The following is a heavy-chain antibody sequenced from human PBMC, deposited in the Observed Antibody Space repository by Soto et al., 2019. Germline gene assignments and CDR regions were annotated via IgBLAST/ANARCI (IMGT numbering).Heavy chain of an antibody. D-gene: IGHD2-8*01. CDR1: GFTFSSYA. J-gene: IGHJ4*02. CDR2: ISSISHSI. V-gene: IGHV3-23*01. Sequence: GGSLRVSYAASGFTFSSYAMSWVRQAPGKGLEWVSGISSISHSIYYADSVKGRFTISRDNSKNTLFLQMDSLRAEDTAVYYCAKVEGVGKGNDYWGQGIQVTVSS. CDR3: AKVEGVGKGNDY.